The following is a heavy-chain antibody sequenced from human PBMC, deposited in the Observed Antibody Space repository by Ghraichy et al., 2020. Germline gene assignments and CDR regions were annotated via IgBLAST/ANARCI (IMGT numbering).Heavy chain of an antibody. Sequence: GGSLRLSCAASGFTFSSYAMSWVRQAPGQGLEWVSAISGSGGSTYYADSVKGRFTISRDNSKNTLYLQMNSLRAEDTAVYYCARAAVTTRKGYYYMDVWGKGTTVTVSS. CDR1: GFTFSSYA. V-gene: IGHV3-23*01. J-gene: IGHJ6*03. D-gene: IGHD4-17*01. CDR3: ARAAVTTRKGYYYMDV. CDR2: ISGSGGST.